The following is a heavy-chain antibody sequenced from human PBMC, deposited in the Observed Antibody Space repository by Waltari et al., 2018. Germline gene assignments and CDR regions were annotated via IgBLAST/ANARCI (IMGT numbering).Heavy chain of an antibody. V-gene: IGHV4-59*11. Sequence: QVQLQESGPGLVKPSETLSLTCTVYGGSISSHYWSWLRQPPGQGLEWIGYIYYSGSTNYNPSLKSRVTISVDTSKNQFSLKLSSVTAADTAVYYCARGPPGSAAPSNYYYYMDVWGKGTTVTVSS. D-gene: IGHD3-10*01. CDR2: IYYSGST. CDR1: GGSISSHY. J-gene: IGHJ6*03. CDR3: ARGPPGSAAPSNYYYYMDV.